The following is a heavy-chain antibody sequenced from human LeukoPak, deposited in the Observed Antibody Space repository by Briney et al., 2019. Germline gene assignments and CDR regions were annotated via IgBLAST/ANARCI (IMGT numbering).Heavy chain of an antibody. CDR1: GGSISSGSYY. Sequence: PSETLSLTCTVSGGSISSGSYYWSWIRQPAGKGLEWIGRIYTSGSTNYNPSLKSRVTISVDTSKNQFSLKLSSVTAADTAVYYCARRSSGSYFYWGQGTLVTVSS. J-gene: IGHJ4*02. V-gene: IGHV4-61*02. CDR2: IYTSGST. D-gene: IGHD3-10*01. CDR3: ARRSSGSYFY.